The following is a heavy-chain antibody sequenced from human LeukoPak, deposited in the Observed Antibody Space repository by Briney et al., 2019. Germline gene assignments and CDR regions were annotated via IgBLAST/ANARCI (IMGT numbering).Heavy chain of an antibody. J-gene: IGHJ4*02. V-gene: IGHV3-30-3*01. CDR3: ASQKETYYDFWSGYYPSEFDY. D-gene: IGHD3-3*01. CDR2: ISYDGSNK. Sequence: PGGSLRLSCAASGFTFSSYAMHWVRQAPGKGLEWVAVISYDGSNKHYADSVKGRFTISRDNSKNTLYLQMNSLRAEDTAVYYCASQKETYYDFWSGYYPSEFDYWGQGTLVTVSS. CDR1: GFTFSSYA.